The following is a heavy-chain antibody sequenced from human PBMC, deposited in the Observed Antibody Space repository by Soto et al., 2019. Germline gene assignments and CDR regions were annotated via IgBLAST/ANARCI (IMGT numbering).Heavy chain of an antibody. V-gene: IGHV1-18*04. Sequence: ASVKLSCEASGYTFTSYGISWVRQAPGQGLEWMGWISAYNGNTNYAQKLQGRVTMTTDTSTSTAYMELRSLRSDDTAVYYCARDIRALQHTIFWGKSYYYVMYGCGQRATVTVS. J-gene: IGHJ6*02. CDR1: GYTFTSYG. CDR2: ISAYNGNT. CDR3: ARDIRALQHTIFWGKSYYYVMYG. D-gene: IGHD3-3*01.